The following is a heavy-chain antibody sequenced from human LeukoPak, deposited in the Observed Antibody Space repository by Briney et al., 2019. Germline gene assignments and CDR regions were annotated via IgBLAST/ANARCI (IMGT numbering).Heavy chain of an antibody. Sequence: SETLSLTRTVSGGSISSYYWSWIRQPPGKGREWIGYIYYSGSTNYNPSLKSRVTISVDTSKNQFSLKLSSVTAADTAVYYCARGFRGYSYGYPPDYWGQGTLVTVSS. V-gene: IGHV4-59*01. CDR1: GGSISSYY. J-gene: IGHJ4*02. CDR2: IYYSGST. D-gene: IGHD5-18*01. CDR3: ARGFRGYSYGYPPDY.